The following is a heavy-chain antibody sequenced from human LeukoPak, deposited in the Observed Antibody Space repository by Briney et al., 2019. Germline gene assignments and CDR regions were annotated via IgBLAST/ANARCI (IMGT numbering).Heavy chain of an antibody. CDR1: GYTFTGYY. D-gene: IGHD6-6*01. CDR3: ARVAARRGRDY. CDR2: INPNSGGT. V-gene: IGHV1-2*02. Sequence: ASVKVSFKASGYTFTGYYMHWVRPAPGQGLEWMGWINPNSGGTNYSHKSQGTVTMTRDTSISTAYMELSRLRSDDTAVYYCARVAARRGRDYWGQGTLVTVSS. J-gene: IGHJ4*02.